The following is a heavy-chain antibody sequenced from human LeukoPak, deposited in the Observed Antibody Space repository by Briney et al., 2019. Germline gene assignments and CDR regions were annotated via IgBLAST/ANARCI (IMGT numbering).Heavy chain of an antibody. V-gene: IGHV1-46*01. CDR3: AKDIAVAGIVGYYFDY. J-gene: IGHJ4*02. CDR1: GYTFTSYY. Sequence: ASVKVSCKASGYTFTSYYMHWVRQAPGQGLEWMGIINPSGGSTSYAQKFQGRVTMTRDTSTSTVYMELSSLRSEDTAVYYCAKDIAVAGIVGYYFDYWGQGTLVTVSS. D-gene: IGHD6-19*01. CDR2: INPSGGST.